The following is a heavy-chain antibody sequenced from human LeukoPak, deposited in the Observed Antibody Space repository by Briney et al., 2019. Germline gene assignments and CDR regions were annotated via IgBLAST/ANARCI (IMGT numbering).Heavy chain of an antibody. D-gene: IGHD1-20*01. CDR2: VIPILGIA. J-gene: IGHJ4*02. V-gene: IGHV1-69*04. CDR3: ARDPVSGVGDY. Sequence: SVKVSCKASGGTFSSYAISWVRQAPGQRLEWMGRVIPILGIANYAQKFQGRVTITADKSTSTAYMELSSLRSEDTAVYYCARDPVSGVGDYWGQGTLVTVSS. CDR1: GGTFSSYA.